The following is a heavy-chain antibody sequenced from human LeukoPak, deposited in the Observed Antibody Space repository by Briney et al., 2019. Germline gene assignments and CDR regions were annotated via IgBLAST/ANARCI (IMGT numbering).Heavy chain of an antibody. V-gene: IGHV1-46*01. J-gene: IGHJ5*02. CDR1: GYTFTSYY. CDR3: ARLSSHYGDYKVDP. CDR2: INPSGGST. Sequence: ASVKVSCKASGYTFTSYYMHWVRQAPGQGLEWMGIINPSGGSTSYAQKFQGRVTMTRDMSTSTAYMDLSSLRSEDTAVYYCARLSSHYGDYKVDPWGQGTLVTVSS. D-gene: IGHD4-17*01.